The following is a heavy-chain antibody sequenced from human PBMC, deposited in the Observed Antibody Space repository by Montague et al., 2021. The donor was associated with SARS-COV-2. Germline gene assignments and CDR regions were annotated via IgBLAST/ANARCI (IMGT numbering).Heavy chain of an antibody. CDR3: TTAYCSGGRCTSFDP. J-gene: IGHJ5*02. CDR1: GFALRNAW. D-gene: IGHD2-15*01. CDR2: IKSRTDGGTT. Sequence: SLRLSCAASGFALRNAWMSWVRQAPGKGLEWVGRIKSRTDGGTTDHAAPVKGRFTISRDDSKNTLYLQMNSLKTEDTAVYYCTTAYCSGGRCTSFDPWGQGTLVTVSS. V-gene: IGHV3-15*01.